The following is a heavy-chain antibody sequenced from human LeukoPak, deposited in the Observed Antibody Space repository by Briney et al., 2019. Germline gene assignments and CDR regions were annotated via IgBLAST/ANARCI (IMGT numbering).Heavy chain of an antibody. V-gene: IGHV3-33*01. CDR2: IWYDGSNK. J-gene: IGHJ6*03. Sequence: GRSLRLPCAASGFTFSSYGMHWVRQAPGKGLEWVAVIWYDGSNKYYADSVKGRFTISRDNSKNTLYLQMNSLRAEDTAVYYCARAMVYPDEFMDVWGKGTTVTVSS. D-gene: IGHD2-8*01. CDR3: ARAMVYPDEFMDV. CDR1: GFTFSSYG.